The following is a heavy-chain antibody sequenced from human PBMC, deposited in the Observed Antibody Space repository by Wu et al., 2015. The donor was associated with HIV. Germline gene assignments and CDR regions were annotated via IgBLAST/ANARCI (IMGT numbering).Heavy chain of an antibody. J-gene: IGHJ4*02. V-gene: IGHV1-8*01. CDR3: VGRRSLDY. D-gene: IGHD3-16*02. CDR1: EYTFTSYD. CDR2: MNPNSGSA. Sequence: QVQLVQSGAEVKKTGASVKVSCKASEYTFTSYDINWVRQATGQGLEWMGWMNPNSGSAGYAQKFQGRVTMTRNTSISTAYMELSSLRSDDTAIYYCVGRRSLDYWGQGTRGHRLL.